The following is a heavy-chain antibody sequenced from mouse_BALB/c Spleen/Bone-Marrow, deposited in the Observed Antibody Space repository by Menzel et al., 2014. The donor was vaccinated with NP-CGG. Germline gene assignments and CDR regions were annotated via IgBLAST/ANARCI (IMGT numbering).Heavy chain of an antibody. CDR2: IDPENGNI. CDR1: GFNIKDCY. J-gene: IGHJ2*01. Sequence: EVKLVESGAELVRPGALVRLSCKASGFNIKDCYMYWVKQRPEQGLEWIGWIDPENGNIIYDPKFQGKASITADTSSNTAYLQLSSLTSEDTAVYYCARSPRNHFDYWGQGSTLTVSS. V-gene: IGHV14-1*02. CDR3: ARSPRNHFDY. D-gene: IGHD2-1*01.